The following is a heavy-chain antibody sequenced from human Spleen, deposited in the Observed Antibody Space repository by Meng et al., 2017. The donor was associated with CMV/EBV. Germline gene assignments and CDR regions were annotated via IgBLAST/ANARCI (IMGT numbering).Heavy chain of an antibody. Sequence: GGSLRLSCAASGFTFSSFALSWVRRAPGKGLEWVSAISGSDGSSHYADSVKGRFTISRDNSKNTLYLQMKSLRAEDTAVYFCARLEWLLSYFDYWGQGTLVTVSS. CDR3: ARLEWLLSYFDY. CDR2: ISGSDGSS. D-gene: IGHD3-3*01. V-gene: IGHV3-23*01. J-gene: IGHJ4*02. CDR1: GFTFSSFA.